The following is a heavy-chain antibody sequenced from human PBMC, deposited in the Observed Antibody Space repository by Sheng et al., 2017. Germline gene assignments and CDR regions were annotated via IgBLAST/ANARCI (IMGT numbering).Heavy chain of an antibody. V-gene: IGHV3-30*01. CDR3: ARDPVFPYSSGWYDY. CDR1: GFTFSSYA. D-gene: IGHD6-19*01. CDR2: ISYDGSNK. J-gene: IGHJ4*02. Sequence: QVQLVESGGGVVQPGRSLRLSCAASGFTFSSYAMHWVXQAPGKGLEWVAVISYDGSNKYYADSVKGRFTISRDNSKNTLYLQMNSLRAEDTAVYYCARDPVFPYSSGWYDYWGQGTLVTVSS.